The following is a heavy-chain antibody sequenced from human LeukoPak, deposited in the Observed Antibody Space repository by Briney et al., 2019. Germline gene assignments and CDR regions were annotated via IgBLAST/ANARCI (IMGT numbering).Heavy chain of an antibody. CDR1: GFTFGDYA. CDR3: TRDGGRYCSGGSCSFDY. Sequence: GGSLRLSCTTSGFTFGDYAMSWFRQAPGKGLEWVGFIRSKAYGGTTEYAASVKGRFTISRDDSKSIAYLQMNSLKTEDTAVCYCTRDGGRYCSGGSCSFDYWGQGTLVTVSS. V-gene: IGHV3-49*03. J-gene: IGHJ4*02. CDR2: IRSKAYGGTT. D-gene: IGHD2-15*01.